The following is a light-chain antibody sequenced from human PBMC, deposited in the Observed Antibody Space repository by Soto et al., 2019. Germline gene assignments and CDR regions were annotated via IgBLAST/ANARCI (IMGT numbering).Light chain of an antibody. J-gene: IGKJ5*01. CDR3: RQYGSTSRIT. Sequence: EIVLTQSPGALSLSPGERATLSCRASQSVSSGYLAWYQQKPGQAPRLLIFATSRRATGIPDRFSGSGSGTDLTLTNSSLAPEDVAVFYCRQYGSTSRITFGQGTRMEIK. CDR2: ATS. CDR1: QSVSSGY. V-gene: IGKV3-20*01.